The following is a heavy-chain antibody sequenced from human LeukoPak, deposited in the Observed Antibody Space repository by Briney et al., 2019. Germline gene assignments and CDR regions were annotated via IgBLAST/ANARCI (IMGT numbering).Heavy chain of an antibody. D-gene: IGHD3-10*02. CDR1: GYTFTGYY. Sequence: GASVKVSCKASGYTFTGYYMHWVRQAPGQGLEWMGWINPNSGGTNYAQKFQGRVTMTRDTSISTTYMELSRLRSDDTAVYYCARAAYVGANSWPGYWGQGTLVTVSS. V-gene: IGHV1-2*02. CDR2: INPNSGGT. J-gene: IGHJ4*02. CDR3: ARAAYVGANSWPGY.